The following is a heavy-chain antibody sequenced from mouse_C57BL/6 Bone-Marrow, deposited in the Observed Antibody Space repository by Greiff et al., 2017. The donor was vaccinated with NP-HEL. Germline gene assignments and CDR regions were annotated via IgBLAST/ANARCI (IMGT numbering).Heavy chain of an antibody. D-gene: IGHD1-1*01. J-gene: IGHJ4*01. V-gene: IGHV2-6*03. Sequence: VKLVESGPGLVAPSQSLSITCTVSGFSLTSYGVHWVRQPPGKGLEWLVVIWSDGSTTYNSALKSRLSISKDNSKSQVFLKMNSLQTDDTAMYYCARYYGSSYYAMDYWGQGTSVTVSS. CDR3: ARYYGSSYYAMDY. CDR1: GFSLTSYG. CDR2: IWSDGST.